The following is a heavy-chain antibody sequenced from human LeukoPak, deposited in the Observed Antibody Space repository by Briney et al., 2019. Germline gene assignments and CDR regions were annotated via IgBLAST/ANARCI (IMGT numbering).Heavy chain of an antibody. CDR1: GGSISSSSYY. Sequence: SETLSLTCTVSGGSISSSSYYWGWIRQPPGKGLEWIGSIYYSGSTYYNPSLKSRVTMSVDTSKNQFSLKLSSVTAADTAVYYCARTAADLSNWFDPWGQGTLVTVSS. D-gene: IGHD2-2*01. CDR2: IYYSGST. CDR3: ARTAADLSNWFDP. V-gene: IGHV4-39*07. J-gene: IGHJ5*02.